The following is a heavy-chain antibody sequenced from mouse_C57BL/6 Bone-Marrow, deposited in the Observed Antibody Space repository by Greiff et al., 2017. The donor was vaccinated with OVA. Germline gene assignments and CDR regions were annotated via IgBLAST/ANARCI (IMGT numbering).Heavy chain of an antibody. CDR3: ARQIITTIVN. J-gene: IGHJ3*01. CDR1: GFTFSSYT. CDR2: ISGSGGNT. V-gene: IGHV5-9*01. D-gene: IGHD1-1*01. Sequence: VQLVESGGGLVKPGGSLKLSCAASGFTFSSYTMSWVRQTPEKRLEWVATISGSGGNTYYPDSVKGRFTISRDNAKNTLYLQMSSLRSEDTALYYCARQIITTIVNWGQGTLVTVSA.